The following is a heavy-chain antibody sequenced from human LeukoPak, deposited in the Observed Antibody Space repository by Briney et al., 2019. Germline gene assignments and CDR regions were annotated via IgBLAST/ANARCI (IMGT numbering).Heavy chain of an antibody. Sequence: SETLSLPCTVSGGPINPYPWRWPRQAPGKGLEWIGYIYYSGSTNYNPSLKSRVTISVGTSKNQFSLKLNSVTAAVSSVEYCARDSEYNYGFDYWGQGTLVTVSS. CDR3: ARDSEYNYGFDY. J-gene: IGHJ4*02. V-gene: IGHV4-59*01. D-gene: IGHD5-18*01. CDR1: GGPINPYP. CDR2: IYYSGST.